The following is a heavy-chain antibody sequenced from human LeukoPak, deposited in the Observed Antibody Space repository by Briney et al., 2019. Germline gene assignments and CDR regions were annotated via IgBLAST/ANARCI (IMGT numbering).Heavy chain of an antibody. CDR1: GYSFTSYW. J-gene: IGHJ1*01. CDR3: ARHGGDSSSRGYFQH. V-gene: IGHV5-51*01. CDR2: IYPGDSDT. D-gene: IGHD6-13*01. Sequence: GESLKISFKGSGYSFTSYWIGWVRPMPGKGLEWMGIIYPGDSDTRYSPSFQGQVTISADKSISTAYLQWSSLKASDTAMYYCARHGGDSSSRGYFQHWGQGTLVTVSS.